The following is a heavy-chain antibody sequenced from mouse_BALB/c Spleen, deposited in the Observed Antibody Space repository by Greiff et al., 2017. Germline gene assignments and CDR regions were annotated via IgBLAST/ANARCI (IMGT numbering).Heavy chain of an antibody. CDR1: GFTFSSYA. V-gene: IGHV5-9-3*01. CDR3: ARYGNYLY. J-gene: IGHJ2*01. D-gene: IGHD2-10*02. CDR2: ISSGGSYT. Sequence: EVKVVESGGGLVKPGGSLKLSCAASGFTFSSYAMSWVRQTPEKRLEWVATISSGGSYTYYPDSVKGRFTISRDNAKNTLYLQMSSLRSEDTAMYYCARYGNYLYWGQGTTLTVSS.